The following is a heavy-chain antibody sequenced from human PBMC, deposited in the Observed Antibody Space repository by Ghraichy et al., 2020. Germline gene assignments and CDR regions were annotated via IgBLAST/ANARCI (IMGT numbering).Heavy chain of an antibody. J-gene: IGHJ4*02. V-gene: IGHV3-11*01. CDR2: ISSSGSTI. CDR1: GFTFSDYY. Sequence: GESLNISCAASGFTFSDYYMSWIRQAPGKGLEWVSYISSSGSTIYYADSVKGRFTISRDNAKNSLYLQMNSLRAEDTAVYYCARVGPARTYYFDYWGQGTLVTVSS. CDR3: ARVGPARTYYFDY. D-gene: IGHD6-6*01.